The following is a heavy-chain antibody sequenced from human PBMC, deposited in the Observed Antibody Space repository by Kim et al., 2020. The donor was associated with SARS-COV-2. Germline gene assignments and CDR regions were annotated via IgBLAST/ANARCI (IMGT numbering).Heavy chain of an antibody. Sequence: GGSLRLSCAASGFTFSSYAMHWVRQAPGKGLEWVAVISYDGSNKYYADSVKGRFTISRDNSKNTLYLQMNSLRAEDTAVYYCARGMIVVVITVQTLFDYWGQGTLVTVSS. V-gene: IGHV3-30*04. D-gene: IGHD3-22*01. CDR3: ARGMIVVVITVQTLFDY. J-gene: IGHJ4*02. CDR2: ISYDGSNK. CDR1: GFTFSSYA.